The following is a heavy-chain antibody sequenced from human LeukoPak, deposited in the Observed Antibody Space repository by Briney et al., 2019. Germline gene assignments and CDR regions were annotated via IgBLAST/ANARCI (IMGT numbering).Heavy chain of an antibody. CDR3: AKDVAAAAGYYFDY. Sequence: GGSLRLSCAASGVTLSSYAMSWARQAPGKGLEWVSVISESGGSTYYADSVKGRFTISRDNSKNTLYLQMNSLRAEDTAVYYCAKDVAAAAGYYFDYWGQGTLVSVSS. V-gene: IGHV3-23*01. D-gene: IGHD6-13*01. CDR2: ISESGGST. J-gene: IGHJ4*02. CDR1: GVTLSSYA.